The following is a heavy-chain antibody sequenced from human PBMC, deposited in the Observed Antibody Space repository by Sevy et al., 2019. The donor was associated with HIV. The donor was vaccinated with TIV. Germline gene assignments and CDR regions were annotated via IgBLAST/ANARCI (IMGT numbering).Heavy chain of an antibody. Sequence: GGSLRLSCAASGFTFSDYGMHWVRQAPGKGLEWVSSISSSSSYIYYADSVKGRFTISRDNAKNSLYLQMNSLRAEDTAVYYCASRMYYYDSSGYYPWYFDYWGQGTLVTVSS. CDR1: GFTFSDYG. D-gene: IGHD3-22*01. J-gene: IGHJ4*02. CDR2: ISSSSSYI. V-gene: IGHV3-21*01. CDR3: ASRMYYYDSSGYYPWYFDY.